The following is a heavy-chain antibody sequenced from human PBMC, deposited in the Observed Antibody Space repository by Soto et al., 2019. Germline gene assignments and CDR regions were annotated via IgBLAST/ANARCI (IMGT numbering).Heavy chain of an antibody. CDR2: IYYSGCT. V-gene: IGHV4-59*01. CDR1: GGSISSYY. CDR3: ARSGGYYYDSSGAYFDY. Sequence: SETLSLTCTVSGGSISSYYWSWIRQPPGKGLEWIGYIYYSGCTNYNPSLKSRVTISVDTSKNQFSLKLSSVTAADTAVYYCARSGGYYYDSSGAYFDYWAQGTLVTVSS. J-gene: IGHJ4*02. D-gene: IGHD3-22*01.